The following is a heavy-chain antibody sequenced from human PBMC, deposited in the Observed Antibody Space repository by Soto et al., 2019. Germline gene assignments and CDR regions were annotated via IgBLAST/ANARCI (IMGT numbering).Heavy chain of an antibody. CDR3: ARAYYYDSSGYYPVDY. J-gene: IGHJ4*02. CDR1: GYTFTGYG. D-gene: IGHD3-22*01. Sequence: QVQLVQSGAEVKKPGASVKVSCKASGYTFTGYGISWVRQAPGQGLEWMGWISAYNGNTNYAQKLQGRVTMTTDTSTSTAYMELRSLRSDDTAVYYCARAYYYDSSGYYPVDYWGQGTLVTVSS. V-gene: IGHV1-18*01. CDR2: ISAYNGNT.